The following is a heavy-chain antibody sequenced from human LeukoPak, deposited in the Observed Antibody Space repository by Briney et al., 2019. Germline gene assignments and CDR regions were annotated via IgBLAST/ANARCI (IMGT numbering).Heavy chain of an antibody. CDR3: ARVPYCGGDCYADY. CDR1: GGSISSGGYY. CDR2: IYYSGST. Sequence: SETLSLTCTVSGGSISSGGYYWSWIRQHPGKGLEWIVYIYYSGSTYYNPSLKSRVTISVDTSKNQFSLKLSSVTAADTAAYYCARVPYCGGDCYADYWGQGTLVTVSS. J-gene: IGHJ4*02. D-gene: IGHD2-21*02. V-gene: IGHV4-31*03.